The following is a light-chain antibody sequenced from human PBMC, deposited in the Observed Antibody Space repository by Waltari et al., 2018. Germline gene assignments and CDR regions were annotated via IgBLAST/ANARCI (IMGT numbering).Light chain of an antibody. J-gene: IGLJ2*01. CDR2: DVR. V-gene: IGLV2-14*03. CDR3: AVWDDSLNGVV. Sequence: QSALTQPASVSGSPGQSITISCTGTTYDIVYYDYFAWYQHPLGRAPKLIIYDVRERPSGVSDRFSGSKSGTSASLAISGLQSEDEAYYYCAVWDDSLNGVVFGGGTKLTVL. CDR1: TYDIVYYDY.